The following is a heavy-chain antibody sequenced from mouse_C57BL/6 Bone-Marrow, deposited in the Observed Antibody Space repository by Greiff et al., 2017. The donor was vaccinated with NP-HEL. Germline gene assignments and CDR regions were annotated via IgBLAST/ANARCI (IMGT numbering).Heavy chain of an antibody. CDR1: GYTFTSYW. CDR2: IDPSDSYT. Sequence: QVQLQQPGAELVRPGTSVKLSCKASGYTFTSYWMHWVKQRPGQGLEWIGVIDPSDSYTNYNQKFKGKATLTVDTSSSTAYMQLSSLTSEDSAVYYCAPAWVAYWGQGTLVTVSA. V-gene: IGHV1-59*01. J-gene: IGHJ3*01. CDR3: APAWVAY.